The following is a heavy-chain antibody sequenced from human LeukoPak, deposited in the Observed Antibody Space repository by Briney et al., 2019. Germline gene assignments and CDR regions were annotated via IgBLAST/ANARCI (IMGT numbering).Heavy chain of an antibody. V-gene: IGHV4-4*02. Sequence: SGTLSLTCAVSGGSISSSNWWSWVRQPPGKGLEWIGEIYHSGSTNYNPFLKSRVTISVDKSKNQFSLKLSSVTAADTAVYYCAREAAPLTYYYDSSGYTFDYWGQGTLVTVSS. CDR1: GGSISSSNW. CDR2: IYHSGST. J-gene: IGHJ4*02. CDR3: AREAAPLTYYYDSSGYTFDY. D-gene: IGHD3-22*01.